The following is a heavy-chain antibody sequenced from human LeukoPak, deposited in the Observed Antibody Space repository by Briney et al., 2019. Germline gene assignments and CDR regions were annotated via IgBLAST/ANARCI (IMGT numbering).Heavy chain of an antibody. CDR1: GFTFSSYA. Sequence: SGGSLRLSCAASGFTFSSYAMIWVRQAPGKGLEWVSTISGSGGSTYYADSVKGRFTISRDNSKNTLYLQMSSLRAEDTAIYYCAKDTAYSNRVGNNWFDPWGQGTLVTVSS. CDR2: ISGSGGST. CDR3: AKDTAYSNRVGNNWFDP. D-gene: IGHD4-11*01. V-gene: IGHV3-23*01. J-gene: IGHJ5*02.